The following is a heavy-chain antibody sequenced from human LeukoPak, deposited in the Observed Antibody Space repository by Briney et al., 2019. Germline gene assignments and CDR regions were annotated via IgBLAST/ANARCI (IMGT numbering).Heavy chain of an antibody. J-gene: IGHJ3*02. CDR2: IHYTGST. D-gene: IGHD3-10*01. Sequence: SETLSLTCTVSGGSINSYYWSWIRQPPGKGLECIGYIHYTGSTNYNPSLKSRVTISVDTSKTQFYLNLRSVTAADTAIYYCARGIVRGVSAPDIWGQGTMVTVSS. CDR3: ARGIVRGVSAPDI. V-gene: IGHV4-59*12. CDR1: GGSINSYY.